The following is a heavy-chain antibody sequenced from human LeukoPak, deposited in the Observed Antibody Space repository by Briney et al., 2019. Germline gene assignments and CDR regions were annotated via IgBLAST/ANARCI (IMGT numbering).Heavy chain of an antibody. CDR3: ARDIYCSGGSCGWFDP. Sequence: PGGSLRLSCAASGFSFSIYGMHWVRQAPGKGLEWVAVISEDGKNKYYADSVKGRITISRDNSRNTVHLQMNSLRAEDTAVYYCARDIYCSGGSCGWFDPWGQGTLVTVSS. CDR1: GFSFSIYG. CDR2: ISEDGKNK. J-gene: IGHJ5*02. V-gene: IGHV3-30*03. D-gene: IGHD2-15*01.